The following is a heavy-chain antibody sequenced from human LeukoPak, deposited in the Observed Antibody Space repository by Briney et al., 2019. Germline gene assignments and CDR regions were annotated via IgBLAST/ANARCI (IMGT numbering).Heavy chain of an antibody. D-gene: IGHD2-21*01. CDR1: GGSVSTISNYY. Sequence: PSETLSLTCTVSGGSVSTISNYYWSWIRQPPGKGLEWIGYIFYGGTTDYNPSLTSRVTLSLDTSKNQISLRLKSVTAADSAIYFCARLGRERVWSLFYYYMDVWGTGTTVTVSS. CDR2: IFYGGTT. J-gene: IGHJ6*03. CDR3: ARLGRERVWSLFYYYMDV. V-gene: IGHV4-61*01.